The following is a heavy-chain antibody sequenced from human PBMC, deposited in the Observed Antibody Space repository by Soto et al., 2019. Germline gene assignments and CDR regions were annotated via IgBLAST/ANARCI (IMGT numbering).Heavy chain of an antibody. CDR3: ARDGDVNTGFGKDY. V-gene: IGHV3-33*01. J-gene: IGHJ4*02. D-gene: IGHD3-16*01. Sequence: QVQLVESGGGVVQPGRSLRLSCAASGFTFSSYGMHWVRQAPGKGLEWVAFIWPDGGNKFYAESVKGRFTISRDNSKNTLYLQMTSLSPEDTAMYYCARDGDVNTGFGKDYWGQGTLVTVSS. CDR1: GFTFSSYG. CDR2: IWPDGGNK.